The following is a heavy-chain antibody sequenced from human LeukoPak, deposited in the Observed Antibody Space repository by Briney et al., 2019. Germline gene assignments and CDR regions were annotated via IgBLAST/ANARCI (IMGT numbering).Heavy chain of an antibody. CDR3: AKGIRGTAMVD. CDR2: ISGSGGST. D-gene: IGHD5-18*01. V-gene: IGHV3-23*01. CDR1: GFTFDDYA. Sequence: GRSLRLSCAASGFTFDDYAMHWVRQAPGKGLEWVSAISGSGGSTYHADSVKGRFTISRDNSKNTLYLQMNSLRAEDTAVYYCAKGIRGTAMVDWGQGTLVTVSS. J-gene: IGHJ4*02.